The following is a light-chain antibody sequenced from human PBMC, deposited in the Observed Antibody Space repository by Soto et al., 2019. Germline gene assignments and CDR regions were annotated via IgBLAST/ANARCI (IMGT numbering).Light chain of an antibody. CDR2: GNR. CDR1: SSNLGAGYD. V-gene: IGLV1-40*01. CDR3: CSYVDTDTWV. Sequence: QTVVTQPPSVSGAPGQRVTISCTGNSSNLGAGYDVHWYQQLPGAAPKLVIFGNRNRPSGVPERFSGSKSGTSASLAITGLQAEDEADYYCCSYVDTDTWVFGGGTQLTVL. J-gene: IGLJ3*02.